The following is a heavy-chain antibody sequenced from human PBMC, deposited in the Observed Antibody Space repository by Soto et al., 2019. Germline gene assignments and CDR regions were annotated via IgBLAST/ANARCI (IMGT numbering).Heavy chain of an antibody. CDR1: GGTFSSYA. D-gene: IGHD2-15*01. J-gene: IGHJ6*02. CDR3: ARGFSTFSIVYYGMDV. V-gene: IGHV1-69*12. CDR2: IIPIFGTA. Sequence: QVQLVQSGAEVKKPGSSVKVSCKASGGTFSSYAISWVRQAPGQGLEWMGGIIPIFGTANYAQKFQGRVTITADESTSTAYMELGSLRSEDTAVYYCARGFSTFSIVYYGMDVWGQGTTVTVSS.